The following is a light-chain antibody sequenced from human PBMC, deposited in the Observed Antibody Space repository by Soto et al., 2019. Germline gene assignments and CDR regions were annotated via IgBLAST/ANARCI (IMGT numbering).Light chain of an antibody. V-gene: IGKV1-9*01. CDR3: QQLNSFPFT. J-gene: IGKJ4*01. Sequence: IQLTPSPSSLSASVGDRVTITCRASPGISSYLAWYQQKPGKAPKLLIYSASTLQSGVPSRFSGSGSGTGFTLTISNLQPEDFATYYCQQLNSFPFTFGGGTRVQIK. CDR2: SAS. CDR1: PGISSY.